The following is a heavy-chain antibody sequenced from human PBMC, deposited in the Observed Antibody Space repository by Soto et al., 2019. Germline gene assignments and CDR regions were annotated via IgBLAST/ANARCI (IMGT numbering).Heavy chain of an antibody. CDR2: XNPNSGNT. J-gene: IGHJ4*02. CDR3: XXXXXXXVDN. V-gene: IGHV1-8*01. CDR1: GYTFTSYD. D-gene: IGHD3-9*01. Sequence: QVQLVQSGAEVKKPGASVKVSCKASGYTFTSYDVNWVRQATGQGLEWMGWXNPNSGNTGYAQKFQGRVTMTRNTXXXXXXXXXXXXXXXXXXXXXXXXXXXXXVDNWGQGTLVAVSS.